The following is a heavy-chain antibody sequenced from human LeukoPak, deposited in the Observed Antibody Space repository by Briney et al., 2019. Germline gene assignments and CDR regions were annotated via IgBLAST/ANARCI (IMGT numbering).Heavy chain of an antibody. V-gene: IGHV3-11*04. CDR2: ISSSCSTI. CDR3: ARALKGLRRRIGGTTTFEYYYYMDV. Sequence: GGSLRLSCAASGSTFSDYYMSWIRQAPGKGLEWVSYISSSCSTIYYADSVKGRFTISRDNAKNSLYLQMNSLRAEDTAVYYCARALKGLRRRIGGTTTFEYYYYMDVWXXXTTVTIS. J-gene: IGHJ6*03. CDR1: GSTFSDYY. D-gene: IGHD1-26*01.